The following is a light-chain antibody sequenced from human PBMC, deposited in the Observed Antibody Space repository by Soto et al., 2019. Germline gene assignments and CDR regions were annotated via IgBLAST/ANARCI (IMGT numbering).Light chain of an antibody. Sequence: QSVLTQPPSASGTPGQRITISCSGSSSNIGSHTVNWHQQVPGTAPKLLIYSNNERPSGVPDRFSGSKPGTSASLAISGLQSGDEADYYCAAWDDSLNGVIFGGGTQLTVL. V-gene: IGLV1-44*01. CDR1: SSNIGSHT. CDR3: AAWDDSLNGVI. J-gene: IGLJ2*01. CDR2: SNN.